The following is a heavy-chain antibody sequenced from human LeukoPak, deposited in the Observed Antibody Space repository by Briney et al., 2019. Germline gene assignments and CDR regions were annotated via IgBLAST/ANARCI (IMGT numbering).Heavy chain of an antibody. D-gene: IGHD6-19*01. Sequence: PGGSLRLSCAASGFTFSIYAIHWVRQAPGKGLEWVAGISYNGTNEYYPDSLKGRFTISRDNSKNTLYLQMNSLRAEDTALYYCARDRGGSGWYYFDYWGQGTLVTVSS. J-gene: IGHJ4*02. CDR2: ISYNGTNE. CDR3: ARDRGGSGWYYFDY. V-gene: IGHV3-30-3*01. CDR1: GFTFSIYA.